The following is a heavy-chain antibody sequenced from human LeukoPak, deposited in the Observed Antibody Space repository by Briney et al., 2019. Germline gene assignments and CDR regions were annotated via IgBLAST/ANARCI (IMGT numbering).Heavy chain of an antibody. V-gene: IGHV3-21*01. J-gene: IGHJ6*02. CDR3: ARVFDMGV. Sequence: GGSLRLSCAASGFTYSSYSMNRVRQAPGKGLEWVSSISSSSSYTYYADSVKGRFTISRDNAKNSLYLQMNSLRAEDTAVYYCARVFDMGVWGQGTTVTVSS. CDR1: GFTYSSYS. CDR2: ISSSSSYT.